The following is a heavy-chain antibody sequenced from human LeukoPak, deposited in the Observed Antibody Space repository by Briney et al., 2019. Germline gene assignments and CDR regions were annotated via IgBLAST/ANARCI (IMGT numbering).Heavy chain of an antibody. CDR1: GFTFSSYT. D-gene: IGHD3-10*01. V-gene: IGHV3-21*01. J-gene: IGHJ4*02. Sequence: GGSLRLSCAASGFTFSSYTMNWVRQAPGKGLEWVSSISSSSSYIYYADSVKGRFTISRDNAKNSLYLQINSLRAEDTAVYYCARASITMARGELVFYFDYWGQGTLVTVSS. CDR3: ARASITMARGELVFYFDY. CDR2: ISSSSSYI.